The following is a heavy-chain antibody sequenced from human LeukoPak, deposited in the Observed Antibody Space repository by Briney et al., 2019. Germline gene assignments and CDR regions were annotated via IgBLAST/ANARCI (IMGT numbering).Heavy chain of an antibody. V-gene: IGHV5-51*01. CDR3: ARGVEMATSLYDY. CDR2: IYPGDSDT. Sequence: GESLKISCKGSGYSFTSYWIGWVCQMPGKGLEWMGIIYPGDSDTRYSPSFQGQVTISADKSISTAYLQWSSLRASDTAMYYCARGVEMATSLYDYWGQGTLVTVSS. CDR1: GYSFTSYW. J-gene: IGHJ4*02. D-gene: IGHD5-24*01.